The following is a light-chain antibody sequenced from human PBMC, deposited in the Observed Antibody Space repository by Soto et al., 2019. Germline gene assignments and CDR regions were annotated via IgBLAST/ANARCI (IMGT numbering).Light chain of an antibody. CDR3: QQYGRSPPIT. Sequence: DIVLTQSPGTLSLSPGERATLSCRASQSFGSSYLAWYQQKPGQAPRLLIYGASSRATGIPDRFSGSGSATEFTLTISRLEPEDFAVYYCQQYGRSPPITFGQGTRLEIK. CDR2: GAS. J-gene: IGKJ5*01. CDR1: QSFGSSY. V-gene: IGKV3-20*01.